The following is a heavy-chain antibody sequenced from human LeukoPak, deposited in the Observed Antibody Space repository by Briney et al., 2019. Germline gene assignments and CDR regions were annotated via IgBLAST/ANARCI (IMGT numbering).Heavy chain of an antibody. CDR2: INPNTGGT. Sequence: ASVKVSCKASGYTFTDYHMHWVRQAPGQGLEWMGRINPNTGGTEYAQKFQGRVTMTRDTSISTAYMDLSRLRSDDTAVYYCARDYCSSTSCLFDYWGQGTLVTVSS. J-gene: IGHJ4*02. D-gene: IGHD2-2*01. CDR1: GYTFTDYH. CDR3: ARDYCSSTSCLFDY. V-gene: IGHV1-2*06.